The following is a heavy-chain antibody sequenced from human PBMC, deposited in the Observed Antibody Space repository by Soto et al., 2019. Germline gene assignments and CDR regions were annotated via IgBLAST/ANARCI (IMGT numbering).Heavy chain of an antibody. Sequence: PSQTLSLTCAIPGDSVSSNTASWNWIRQSPSRGLEWLGRTYFRSKWYNDYAVSVKSRIIINPDTSNNQFSLQLNSVTPEDTAVYFCAKGDNLGPKTGYAFDPWGQGIMVTSPQ. CDR2: TYFRSKWYN. J-gene: IGHJ5*02. CDR3: AKGDNLGPKTGYAFDP. V-gene: IGHV6-1*01. CDR1: GDSVSSNTAS. D-gene: IGHD5-12*01.